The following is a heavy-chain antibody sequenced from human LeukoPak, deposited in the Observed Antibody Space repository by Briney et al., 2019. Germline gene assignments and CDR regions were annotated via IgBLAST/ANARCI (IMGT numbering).Heavy chain of an antibody. V-gene: IGHV3-48*04. CDR3: VRTFGYSGYVSFEH. J-gene: IGHJ4*02. CDR2: ITTSGSGI. Sequence: GGSPRLSCVASGFTFSGYTMTWVRQAPGKGLEWVSYITTSGSGIYHADSVKGRFTIARDNGKNSLYLQMNSLRAEDTALYYCVRTFGYSGYVSFEHWGQGTLVTVSS. D-gene: IGHD5-12*01. CDR1: GFTFSGYT.